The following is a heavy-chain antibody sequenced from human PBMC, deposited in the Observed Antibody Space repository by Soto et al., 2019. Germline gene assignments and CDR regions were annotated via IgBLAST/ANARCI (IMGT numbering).Heavy chain of an antibody. CDR3: ARHVWYNPFDY. CDR2: IYYSGST. D-gene: IGHD1-20*01. V-gene: IGHV4-39*01. Sequence: QLQLQESGPGLVKPSETLSLTCTVSGGSISSSSYYWGWIRQPPGKGLEWIGSIYYSGSTYYNPSLKSRVTISVDTSKNQFSLKLSSVTAADTAVYYCARHVWYNPFDYWGQGTLVTVSS. CDR1: GGSISSSSYY. J-gene: IGHJ4*02.